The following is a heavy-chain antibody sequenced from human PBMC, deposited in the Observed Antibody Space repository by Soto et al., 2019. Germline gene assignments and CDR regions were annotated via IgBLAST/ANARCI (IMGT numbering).Heavy chain of an antibody. CDR2: ISGSGGST. CDR3: AMRWFGESLRDY. D-gene: IGHD3-10*01. V-gene: IGHV3-23*01. J-gene: IGHJ4*02. Sequence: PGGSLRVSCAASGFTFSSYAMSWVRQAPGKGLEWVSAISGSGGSTYYADSVKGRFTISRDNSKNTLYLQMNSLRAEDTAVYYCAMRWFGESLRDYWGQGTLVTVSS. CDR1: GFTFSSYA.